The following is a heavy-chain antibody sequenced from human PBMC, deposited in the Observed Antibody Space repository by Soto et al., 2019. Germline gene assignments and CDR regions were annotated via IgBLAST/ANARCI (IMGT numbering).Heavy chain of an antibody. CDR2: INTYNGNT. Sequence: ASVKVSCKASGYTFTRYGIGWARQAPGQGLEWMGWINTYNGNTNYAQNVQGRVTLTTDTSTSTAYMELRSLRSNDTAIYYCAMVDVYVTPSPQDFSGQETTVTVSS. J-gene: IGHJ6*02. CDR1: GYTFTRYG. V-gene: IGHV1-18*01. D-gene: IGHD3-16*01. CDR3: AMVDVYVTPSPQDF.